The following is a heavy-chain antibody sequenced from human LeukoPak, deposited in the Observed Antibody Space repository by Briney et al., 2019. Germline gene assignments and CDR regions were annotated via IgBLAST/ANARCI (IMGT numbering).Heavy chain of an antibody. CDR3: ARDLYPSMKPDY. CDR2: IIPILGIA. D-gene: IGHD2/OR15-2a*01. V-gene: IGHV1-69*04. CDR1: GGTFSSYA. Sequence: SVKVSCKASGGTFSSYAISWVRQAPGQGLEWMGRIIPILGIANYAQKFQGRVTITADKSTSTAYMELSSQRSEDTAVYYCARDLYPSMKPDYWGQGTLVTVSS. J-gene: IGHJ4*02.